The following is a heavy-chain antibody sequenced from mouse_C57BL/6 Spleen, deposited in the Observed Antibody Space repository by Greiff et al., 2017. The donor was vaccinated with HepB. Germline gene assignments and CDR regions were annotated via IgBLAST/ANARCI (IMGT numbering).Heavy chain of an antibody. CDR1: GYTFTSYW. Sequence: VKLQQSGAELVMPGASVKLSCKASGYTFTSYWMHWVKQRPGQGLEWIGEIDPSDSYTNYNQKFKGKSTLTVDKSSSTAYMQLSSLTSEDSAVYYCARWGGNYGWFAYWGQGTLVTVSA. V-gene: IGHV1-69*01. CDR3: ARWGGNYGWFAY. CDR2: IDPSDSYT. J-gene: IGHJ3*01. D-gene: IGHD2-1*01.